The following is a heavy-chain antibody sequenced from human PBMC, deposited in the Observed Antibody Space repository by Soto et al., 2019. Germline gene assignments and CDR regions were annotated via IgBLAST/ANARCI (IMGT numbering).Heavy chain of an antibody. V-gene: IGHV2-5*02. Sequence: QITLKESGPTLVKPTQTLTLTCTFSGFSLSTSGVGVGWIRQPPGKALEWLALIYWDDDKRYSPSLKSRLTITKDTSKNQVVLTMTNMDPVDTATYYCAHILSSGSGWYGRGYSDYWGQGTLVTVSS. J-gene: IGHJ4*02. CDR1: GFSLSTSGVG. D-gene: IGHD6-19*01. CDR2: IYWDDDK. CDR3: AHILSSGSGWYGRGYSDY.